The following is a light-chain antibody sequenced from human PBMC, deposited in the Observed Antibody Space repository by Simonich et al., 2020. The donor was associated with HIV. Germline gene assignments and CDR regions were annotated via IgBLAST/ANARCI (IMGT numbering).Light chain of an antibody. V-gene: IGKV1-33*01. CDR3: QQYDSLPLT. J-gene: IGKJ4*01. Sequence: DIQMTQSPSSLSASVGDRVTITCQASQDIRNYLNWYQQKPGKAPKLLIYDSSNLETGVPSRFSGSVSGTDFTFTISSLQPEDIATYYCQQYDSLPLTFGGGSKVEIK. CDR1: QDIRNY. CDR2: DSS.